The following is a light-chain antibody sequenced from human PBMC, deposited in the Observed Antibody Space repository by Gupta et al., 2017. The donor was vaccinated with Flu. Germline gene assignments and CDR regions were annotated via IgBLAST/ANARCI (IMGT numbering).Light chain of an antibody. V-gene: IGKV1-39*01. Sequence: DIQMTQSPSSRSAVVGARVTITCRASQSISSWLNWYQQKPGKATKLLIYTASSLQSGVPSRFSCSRSGTNFTLTISSLQPEDFATYYCQQSYSTPSTFGQGTKLEIK. J-gene: IGKJ2*01. CDR3: QQSYSTPST. CDR1: QSISSW. CDR2: TAS.